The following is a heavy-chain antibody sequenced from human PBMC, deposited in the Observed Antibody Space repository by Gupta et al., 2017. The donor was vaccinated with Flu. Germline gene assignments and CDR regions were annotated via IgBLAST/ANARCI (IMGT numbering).Heavy chain of an antibody. D-gene: IGHD3-9*01. J-gene: IGHJ4*02. CDR1: GRSISSSSYY. V-gene: IGHV4-39*01. CDR2: IYYSGST. CDR3: ASLYYDILTGYYTRDY. Sequence: QLQLPESGPGLVKPSETLSLTCTVSGRSISSSSYYWVWLRQPPGKGLEWIGSIYYSGSTYYNPSLKSRVTISVDTSKNQFSLKLSSVTAADTAVYYCASLYYDILTGYYTRDYWGQGTLVTVSS.